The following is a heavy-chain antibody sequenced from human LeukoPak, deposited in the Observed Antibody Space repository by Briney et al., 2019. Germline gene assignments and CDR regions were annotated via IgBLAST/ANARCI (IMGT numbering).Heavy chain of an antibody. CDR1: GYTFTGYY. D-gene: IGHD6-25*01. CDR2: INPNSGDT. J-gene: IGHJ5*02. Sequence: ASVKVSCKASGYTFTGYYMHWVRQAPGQGLEWMGWINPNSGDTNYAQMFQGRVTMTRDTSISTAYMELSRLRSDDTAVYYCARYRSVPAFDHWGQGTLVTVSS. V-gene: IGHV1-2*02. CDR3: ARYRSVPAFDH.